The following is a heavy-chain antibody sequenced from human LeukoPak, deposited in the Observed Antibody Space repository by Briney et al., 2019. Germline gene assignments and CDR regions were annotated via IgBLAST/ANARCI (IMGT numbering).Heavy chain of an antibody. Sequence: SETLSLTCTVSGASISSDTYYWTWIRQPAGKGLEWIGRIYTSGTSNYNPSLKSRVTISVDTSRNHFSLKLTSVTAADTAVYYCAGGPGGYRSPSFDYWGQGILVTVSS. CDR3: AGGPGGYRSPSFDY. D-gene: IGHD5-24*01. CDR1: GASISSDTYY. J-gene: IGHJ4*02. V-gene: IGHV4-61*02. CDR2: IYTSGTS.